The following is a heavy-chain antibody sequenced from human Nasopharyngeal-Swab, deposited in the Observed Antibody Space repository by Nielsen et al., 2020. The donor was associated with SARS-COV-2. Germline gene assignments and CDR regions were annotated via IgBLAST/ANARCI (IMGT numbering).Heavy chain of an antibody. J-gene: IGHJ4*02. CDR3: ARDLGGYYGD. D-gene: IGHD3-22*01. Sequence: LSLTCAASGFTFSSYAMHWVRQAPGKGLEWVAVISYDGSNKYYADSVKGRFTISRDNSKNTLYLQMNSLRAEDTAMYYCARDLGGYYGDWGQGTLVTVSS. V-gene: IGHV3-30-3*01. CDR2: ISYDGSNK. CDR1: GFTFSSYA.